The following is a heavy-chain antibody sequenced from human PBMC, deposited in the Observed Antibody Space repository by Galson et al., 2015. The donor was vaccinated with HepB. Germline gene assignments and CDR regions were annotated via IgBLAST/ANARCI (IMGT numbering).Heavy chain of an antibody. CDR2: VYYSRST. J-gene: IGHJ5*02. D-gene: IGHD3-10*01. Sequence: LRLSCAASGFPLSDSAVHWVRQSPAKGLEWIGEVYYSRSTSYNPSLRSRLTTSIDTSKNQFSLNLKSVTAADTAVYYCARAWNYFASGTFSRVHYFDPWGQGTLVTVSS. CDR1: GFPLSDSA. CDR3: ARAWNYFASGTFSRVHYFDP. V-gene: IGHV4-34*01.